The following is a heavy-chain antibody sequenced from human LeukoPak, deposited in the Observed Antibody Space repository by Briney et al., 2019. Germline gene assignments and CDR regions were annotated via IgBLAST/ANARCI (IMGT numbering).Heavy chain of an antibody. Sequence: SVKVSCKASGGTFSSYAISWVRQAPGQGLEWMGRIIPIFGTANYAQKFQGRVTITTDESTSTAYMKLSSLRSEDTAVYYCAREVSSGWPFPFDYWGQGTLVTVSS. J-gene: IGHJ4*02. CDR3: AREVSSGWPFPFDY. CDR1: GGTFSSYA. D-gene: IGHD6-19*01. CDR2: IIPIFGTA. V-gene: IGHV1-69*05.